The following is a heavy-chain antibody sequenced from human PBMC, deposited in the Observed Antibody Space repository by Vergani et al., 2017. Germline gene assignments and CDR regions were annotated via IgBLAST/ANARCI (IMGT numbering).Heavy chain of an antibody. J-gene: IGHJ4*02. CDR2: ITSSSSYI. CDR3: ARVVRGPSDYFDY. CDR1: GFTLSSYT. Sequence: VQLEESGGGVVQPGRSLRLSCAGSGFTLSSYTMSWVRQAPGKGLEWVSSITSSSSYIYYADSVKGRFTISRDNAKNSLYLQMNSLRAEDTAVYNCARVVRGPSDYFDYWGQGTLVTVSS. D-gene: IGHD3-10*01. V-gene: IGHV3-21*01.